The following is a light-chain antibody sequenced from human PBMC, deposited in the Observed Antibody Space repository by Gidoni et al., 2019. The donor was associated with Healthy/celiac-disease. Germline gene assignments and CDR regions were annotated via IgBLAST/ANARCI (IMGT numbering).Light chain of an antibody. V-gene: IGKV3-15*01. Sequence: DIVMTQSPATLSVSPGERATLSCRASQSVSSNLAWYQQNPGQAPRLPICGACPRAPGIPARFSGRGSGTVFTLTISSLQSEDFAVYYCQQYNNWPPWTFGQXTKVEIK. CDR2: GAC. J-gene: IGKJ1*01. CDR3: QQYNNWPPWT. CDR1: QSVSSN.